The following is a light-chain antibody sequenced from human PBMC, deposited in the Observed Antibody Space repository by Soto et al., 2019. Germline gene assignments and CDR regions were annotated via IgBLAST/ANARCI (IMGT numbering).Light chain of an antibody. Sequence: QSALTQSASVSGSPGQSITISCTGTSSDVGSYNLVSWYQQRPGKAPKLMIYEVSKRPSGVSTRFSGSKSGNTASLTISGLQAVDEADYFCSSYTSSNTLIFGGGTKLTVL. CDR3: SSYTSSNTLI. CDR1: SSDVGSYNL. V-gene: IGLV2-23*02. CDR2: EVS. J-gene: IGLJ2*01.